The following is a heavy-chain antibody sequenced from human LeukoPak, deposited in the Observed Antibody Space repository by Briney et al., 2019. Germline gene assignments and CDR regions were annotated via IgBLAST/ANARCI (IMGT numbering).Heavy chain of an antibody. CDR3: AKGSRPRSSRTIFGYFDY. D-gene: IGHD3-3*01. Sequence: QTGGSLRLSCAASGFTFSSYGMHWVRQAPGKGLEWVAFIRYDGSNKYYADSVKGRFTISRDNSKSTLYLQMNSLRAEDTAVYYCAKGSRPRSSRTIFGYFDYWGQGTLVTVSS. V-gene: IGHV3-30*02. CDR1: GFTFSSYG. J-gene: IGHJ4*02. CDR2: IRYDGSNK.